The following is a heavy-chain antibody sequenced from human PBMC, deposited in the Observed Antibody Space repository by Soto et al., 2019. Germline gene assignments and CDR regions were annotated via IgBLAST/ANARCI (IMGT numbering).Heavy chain of an antibody. D-gene: IGHD3-10*01. Sequence: EVQLVESGGGLVQPGGSLRLSCAASGFTFSSYWMSWVRQAPGKGLEWVANIKQDGSEKYYVDSVKGRFTISRDNVKNSLYLQMNSLRAEDTAVYYCARGSPHGFGEYNYWGQGTLVTVSS. CDR1: GFTFSSYW. CDR2: IKQDGSEK. CDR3: ARGSPHGFGEYNY. V-gene: IGHV3-7*01. J-gene: IGHJ4*02.